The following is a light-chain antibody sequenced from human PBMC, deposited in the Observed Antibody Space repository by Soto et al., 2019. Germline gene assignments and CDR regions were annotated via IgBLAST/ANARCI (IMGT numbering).Light chain of an antibody. J-gene: IGKJ1*01. V-gene: IGKV1-5*01. CDR3: QQYNSYSQT. CDR2: DAS. Sequence: DIQMTQSPSTLSASVGDRVTITCRASQSISSGLAWYQQKPGRAPKLLIYDASSLESGVPSRFSGSGSGTEFTLTISSLQPDDFATYYCQQYNSYSQTFGQGTKV. CDR1: QSISSG.